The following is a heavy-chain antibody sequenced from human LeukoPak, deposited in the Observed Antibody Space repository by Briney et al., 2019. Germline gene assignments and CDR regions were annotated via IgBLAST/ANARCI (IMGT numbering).Heavy chain of an antibody. CDR2: IFSVDSTGSA. CDR1: GFPVSNNY. Sequence: GGSLTLSCAASGFPVSNNYMSWVRQAPGKGLEWVSVIFSVDSTGSAYYADSVKGRFSISRDHSKNTLYLQMNSLRAEDTAVYYCARELRGYCSTTSCPFGYWGQGTLVTVSS. D-gene: IGHD2-2*01. CDR3: ARELRGYCSTTSCPFGY. V-gene: IGHV3-66*03. J-gene: IGHJ4*02.